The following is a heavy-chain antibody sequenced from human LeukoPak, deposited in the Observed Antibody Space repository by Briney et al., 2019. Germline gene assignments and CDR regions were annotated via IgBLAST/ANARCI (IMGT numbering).Heavy chain of an antibody. V-gene: IGHV4-59*01. CDR2: IYYRGST. CDR1: GGSISTYY. D-gene: IGHD4-17*01. J-gene: IGHJ2*01. CDR3: ARGGYTTGGYWYLDL. Sequence: SETLSLTCTVSGGSISTYYWGWIRQPPGKGLEWIGYIYYRGSTSYNPSLKSRVTILVDTSKNQFSLNLSSVTAADTAVYYCARGGYTTGGYWYLDLWGRGTLVTVSS.